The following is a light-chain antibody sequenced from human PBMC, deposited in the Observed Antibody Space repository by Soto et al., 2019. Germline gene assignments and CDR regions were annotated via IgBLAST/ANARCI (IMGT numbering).Light chain of an antibody. J-gene: IGLJ2*01. CDR1: SSNIGAGYD. CDR2: GNS. V-gene: IGLV1-40*01. CDR3: QSYDSSLSGYVV. Sequence: QSVLTQPPSVSGAPGQRVTISCTGSSSNIGAGYDVHWYQQLPRTAPKLLIYGNSNRPSGVPDRFSGSKSGTSVSLAITGLQAEDEADYYCQSYDSSLSGYVVFGGGTKLTVL.